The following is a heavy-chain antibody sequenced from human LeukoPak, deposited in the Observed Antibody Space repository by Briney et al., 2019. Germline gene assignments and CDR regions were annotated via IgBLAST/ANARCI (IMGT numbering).Heavy chain of an antibody. CDR3: ASDSRSSSLK. Sequence: PGGSLRLSCAASGFTFSSYAMHWVRQAPGKGLEWVAVISYDGSNKYYADSVKGRFTISRDNSKNTLYLQVNSLRAEDTAVYYCASDSRSSSLKWGQGTLVTVSP. D-gene: IGHD6-13*01. V-gene: IGHV3-30*04. J-gene: IGHJ4*02. CDR1: GFTFSSYA. CDR2: ISYDGSNK.